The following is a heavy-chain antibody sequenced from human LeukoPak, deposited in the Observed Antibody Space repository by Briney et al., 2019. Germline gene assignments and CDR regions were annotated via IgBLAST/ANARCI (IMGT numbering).Heavy chain of an antibody. D-gene: IGHD2-2*01. CDR2: ISSSSSYI. CDR3: ARAELGYCSSTSCYHAYYYYMDV. V-gene: IGHV3-21*01. CDR1: GFTFSSYS. J-gene: IGHJ6*03. Sequence: GGSLRLSCAASGFTFSSYSMNWVRQAPGKGLEWVSSISSSSSYIYYADSVKGRFTISRDNAKNSLYLQMNSLRAEDTAVCYCARAELGYCSSTSCYHAYYYYMDVWGKGTTVTVSS.